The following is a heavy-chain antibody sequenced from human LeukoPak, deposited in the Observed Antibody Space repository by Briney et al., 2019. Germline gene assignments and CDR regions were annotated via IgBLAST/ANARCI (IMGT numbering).Heavy chain of an antibody. CDR1: GGSFSDYF. Sequence: SETLSLTCAVYGGSFSDYFWSWIRQPPGKGLEWVGEISHSGSTNYNPSLKSRVTISVDTSKNQFSLKLSSVTAADTAVYYCARKGYYFDYWGQGTLVTVSS. V-gene: IGHV4-34*01. CDR2: ISHSGST. J-gene: IGHJ4*02. CDR3: ARKGYYFDY.